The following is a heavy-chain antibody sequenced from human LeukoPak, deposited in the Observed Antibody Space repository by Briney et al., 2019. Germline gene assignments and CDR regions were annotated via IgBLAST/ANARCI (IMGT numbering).Heavy chain of an antibody. V-gene: IGHV1-2*02. J-gene: IGHJ3*02. Sequence: ASVKVSCKASGYTFTGYYIYWVRQAPGQGLEWMGWINPNSGGTNYALKFRGRVTMTRDTPISTASMELSRLISDDTAVYYCARPQDHGGNVENFDIWGQGTMVTVSS. CDR3: ARPQDHGGNVENFDI. CDR2: INPNSGGT. CDR1: GYTFTGYY. D-gene: IGHD4-23*01.